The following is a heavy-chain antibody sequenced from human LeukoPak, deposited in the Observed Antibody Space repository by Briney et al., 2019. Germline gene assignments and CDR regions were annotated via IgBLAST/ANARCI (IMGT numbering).Heavy chain of an antibody. CDR3: ARVFRILLWFGDRRDAFDI. V-gene: IGHV4-39*07. Sequence: SETLSLTCTVSGGSISSSSYYWGWIRQPPGKGLEWIGSIYYSGSTYYNPSLKSRVTISVDTSKNQFSLKLSSVTAADTAVYYCARVFRILLWFGDRRDAFDIWGQGTMVTVSS. D-gene: IGHD3-10*01. CDR1: GGSISSSSYY. J-gene: IGHJ3*02. CDR2: IYYSGST.